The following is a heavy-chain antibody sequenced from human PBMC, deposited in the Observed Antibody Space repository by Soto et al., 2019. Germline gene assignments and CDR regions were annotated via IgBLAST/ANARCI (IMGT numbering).Heavy chain of an antibody. Sequence: GESLKISCQASGYSFTGYWIGWVRQMSGKGLEWMGIIYPGDSHTTYSPSFQGQVTISVDKSVSTAYLHWSSLRASDTAMYYCARLTYCTTNTCYGGGFDYWGQGTLVTVSS. V-gene: IGHV5-51*01. CDR3: ARLTYCTTNTCYGGGFDY. D-gene: IGHD2-2*01. CDR1: GYSFTGYW. J-gene: IGHJ4*02. CDR2: IYPGDSHT.